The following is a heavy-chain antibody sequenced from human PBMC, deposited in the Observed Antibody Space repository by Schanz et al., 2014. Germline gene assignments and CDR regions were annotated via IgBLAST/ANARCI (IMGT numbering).Heavy chain of an antibody. Sequence: EVQLVESGGGLVQPGGSLRLSCTASGFTFSNYWMHWVRQAPGKGLVWVSAISGSGGSTYYADSVKGRFTISRDNAKNTLYLQMNSLRAEDTAVYYCARPAVWFGDTCVDPWGQGTLVTVSS. V-gene: IGHV3-23*04. D-gene: IGHD3-10*01. CDR1: GFTFSNYW. CDR2: ISGSGGST. J-gene: IGHJ5*02. CDR3: ARPAVWFGDTCVDP.